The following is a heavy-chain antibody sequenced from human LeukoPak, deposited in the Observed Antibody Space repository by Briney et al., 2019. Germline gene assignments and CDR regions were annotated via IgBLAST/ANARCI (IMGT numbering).Heavy chain of an antibody. CDR2: IIPIFGIA. J-gene: IGHJ3*02. CDR1: GGTFSSYA. CDR3: ARAAVPAAKNDAFDI. V-gene: IGHV1-69*04. D-gene: IGHD2-2*01. Sequence: SVKVSCKASGGTFSSYAISWVRQAPGQGLEWTGRIIPIFGIANYAQKFQGRVTITADKSTSTAYMELSSLRSEDTAVYYCARAAVPAAKNDAFDIWGQGTMVTVSS.